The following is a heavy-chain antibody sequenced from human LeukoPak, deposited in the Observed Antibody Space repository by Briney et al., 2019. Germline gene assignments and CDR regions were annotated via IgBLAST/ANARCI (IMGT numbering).Heavy chain of an antibody. V-gene: IGHV3-9*01. CDR2: ISWNSGSI. Sequence: SGGSLRLSCAGSGFTFDEYAMHWVRQAPGKGLEWVSGISWNSGSIAYADSVKGQFTISRDNAKNLLFLQMSSLRAADTALYYCVKGHCSSSTCFPNYYYYMDVWGTGTTVTVSS. CDR3: VKGHCSSSTCFPNYYYYMDV. J-gene: IGHJ6*03. CDR1: GFTFDEYA. D-gene: IGHD2-2*01.